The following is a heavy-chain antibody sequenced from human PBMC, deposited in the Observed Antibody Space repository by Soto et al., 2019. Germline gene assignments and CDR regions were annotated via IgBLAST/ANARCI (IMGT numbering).Heavy chain of an antibody. CDR2: IIPIFGTA. CDR3: AIVPDRSGWDVDY. D-gene: IGHD6-19*01. J-gene: IGHJ4*02. CDR1: GGTFSSYA. V-gene: IGHV1-69*13. Sequence: SVKVSCKASGGTFSSYAISWVLQAPGQGLEWMGGIIPIFGTANYAQKFQGRVTITADESTSTAYMELSSLRSEDTAVYYCAIVPDRSGWDVDYWGQGTLVTVAS.